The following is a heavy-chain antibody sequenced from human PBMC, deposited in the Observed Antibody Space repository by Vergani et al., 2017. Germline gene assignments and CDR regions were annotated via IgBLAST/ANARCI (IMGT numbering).Heavy chain of an antibody. CDR1: GFTFSNAW. CDR3: TTLASLWFGESY. Sequence: EVQLVESGGGLVKPGGSLRLSCAASGFTFSNAWMSWVRQAPGKGLEWVGRIKSKTDGGTTDYAAPVKGRFTISRDDSKNTLYLQMNSLKTEDTAVYYCTTLASLWFGESYWGQGTLVTVSS. CDR2: IKSKTDGGTT. V-gene: IGHV3-15*01. J-gene: IGHJ4*02. D-gene: IGHD3-10*01.